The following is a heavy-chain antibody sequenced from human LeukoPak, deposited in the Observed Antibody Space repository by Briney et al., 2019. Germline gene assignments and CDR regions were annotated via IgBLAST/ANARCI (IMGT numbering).Heavy chain of an antibody. CDR1: GGTFSSYA. Sequence: GASVKVSCKASGGTFSSYAISWVRQARGQGLEWMGRIIPIFGTANYAQKFQGRVTITTDESTSTAYMELSSLRSEDTAVYYCPRDLGGSSGYWGQGTLVTVSS. J-gene: IGHJ4*02. D-gene: IGHD2-15*01. CDR3: PRDLGGSSGY. V-gene: IGHV1-69*05. CDR2: IIPIFGTA.